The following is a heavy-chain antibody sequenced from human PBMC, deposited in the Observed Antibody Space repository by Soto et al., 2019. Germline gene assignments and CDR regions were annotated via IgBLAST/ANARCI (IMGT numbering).Heavy chain of an antibody. J-gene: IGHJ4*02. D-gene: IGHD2-2*01. Sequence: SETLSLTCTVSGASVKTGGYYWTWIRQFPGKGLEWIGYIYYLGSTYYNPSLKSRVTMSVDPSKNQFSLKLSSVTAADTAVYYCARDCSSTSCYVHWGQGTLVTVSS. CDR2: IYYLGST. CDR3: ARDCSSTSCYVH. V-gene: IGHV4-31*03. CDR1: GASVKTGGYY.